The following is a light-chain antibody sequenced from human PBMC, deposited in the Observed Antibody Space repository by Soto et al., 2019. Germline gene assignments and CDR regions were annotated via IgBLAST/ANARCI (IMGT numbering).Light chain of an antibody. CDR1: QSVSSY. CDR3: QQRSNWPPLFT. CDR2: GAS. V-gene: IGKV3-11*01. Sequence: DIVLTQSPATLSLSPGERATLYCRASQSVSSYLAWYQQKPGQAPRLLIYGASNRATGIPARFSGSGSGTDFTLTISSLEPEDFAVYYCQQRSNWPPLFTFGPGTKVDIK. J-gene: IGKJ3*01.